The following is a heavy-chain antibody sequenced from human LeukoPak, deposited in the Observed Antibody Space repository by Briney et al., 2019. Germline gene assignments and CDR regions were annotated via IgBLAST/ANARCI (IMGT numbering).Heavy chain of an antibody. V-gene: IGHV3-23*01. Sequence: GRSLRLSCAASGFTFSSYAMSWVRQAPGKGLEWVSAISGSGGSTYYADSVKGRFTISRDNSKNTLYLQMNSLRAEDTAVYYCAKYVRWSKGFDYWGQGTLVTVSS. CDR2: ISGSGGST. CDR3: AKYVRWSKGFDY. D-gene: IGHD2-15*01. CDR1: GFTFSSYA. J-gene: IGHJ4*02.